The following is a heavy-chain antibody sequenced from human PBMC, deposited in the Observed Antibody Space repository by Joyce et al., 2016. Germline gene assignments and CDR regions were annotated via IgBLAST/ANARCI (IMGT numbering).Heavy chain of an antibody. CDR1: GYTFTDSY. D-gene: IGHD3-3*01. CDR2: IHPNSGGT. V-gene: IGHV1-2*02. CDR3: ARTELSRILEEPFDY. Sequence: QVQLVQSGAEVKKPGASVKVSCKASGYTFTDSYMHWGRQAPGQGLEWVGWIHPNSGGTHYEQKFQGRVTMTRDTSISTAYMELSSLKSGDTAVYYCARTELSRILEEPFDYWGQGTLVAVSS. J-gene: IGHJ4*02.